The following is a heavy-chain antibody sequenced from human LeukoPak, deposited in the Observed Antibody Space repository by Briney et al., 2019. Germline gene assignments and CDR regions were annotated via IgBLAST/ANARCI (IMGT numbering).Heavy chain of an antibody. CDR1: GFTFSSYA. V-gene: IGHV3-7*01. J-gene: IGHJ6*02. D-gene: IGHD3-22*01. CDR2: IKQDGSEK. Sequence: GGSLRLSCAASGFTFSSYAMSWVRQAPGKGLEWVANIKQDGSEKYYVDSVKGRFTISRDNAKNSLYLQMNSLRAEDTAVYYCARSGAPMNYYYYGMDVWGQGTTVTVSS. CDR3: ARSGAPMNYYYYGMDV.